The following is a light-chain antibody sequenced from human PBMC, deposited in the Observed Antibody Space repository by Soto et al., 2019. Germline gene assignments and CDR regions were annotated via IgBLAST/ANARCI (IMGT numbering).Light chain of an antibody. J-gene: IGLJ1*01. CDR3: SSYTSSSTKV. V-gene: IGLV2-14*01. CDR1: SSDVGGYNY. CDR2: DVS. Sequence: QSVLTQPASVSGSPGQSITISCTGTSSDVGGYNYVSWYQQHPGKAPKLMIYDVSNRPSGVSNRFSGSKSGNTASRTISGLQAEDEADYYCSSYTSSSTKVFGPGTKLTVL.